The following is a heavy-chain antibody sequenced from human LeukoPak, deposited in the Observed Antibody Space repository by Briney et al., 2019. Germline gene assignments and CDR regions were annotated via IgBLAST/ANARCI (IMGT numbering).Heavy chain of an antibody. CDR3: AKTLVGGTDVSDAFHL. CDR1: EFTFRSYA. CDR2: ISASGDTT. V-gene: IGHV3-23*01. D-gene: IGHD1-26*01. J-gene: IGHJ3*01. Sequence: PGGSLRLSCEASEFTFRSYALNWVRQAPGKGLEWVSGISASGDTTYLGDAVKGRFTVSRDNSKNTLYLQMSSLRAEDTAMYYCAKTLVGGTDVSDAFHLWGQGTQVTVSS.